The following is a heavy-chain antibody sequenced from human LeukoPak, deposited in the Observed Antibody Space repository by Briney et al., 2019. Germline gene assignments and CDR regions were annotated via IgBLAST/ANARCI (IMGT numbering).Heavy chain of an antibody. CDR2: INHSGST. CDR1: GGSFSGYY. D-gene: IGHD1-7*01. J-gene: IGHJ4*02. CDR3: ARRMRWAGPKYYFDY. V-gene: IGHV4-34*01. Sequence: SETLSLTCAVYGGSFSGYYWSWIRQPPGKGLEWIGEINHSGSTNSNPSLKSRVTLSVDTSKNQFSLKLSSVTAADTGVYYCARRMRWAGPKYYFDYWGQGTLVTVSS.